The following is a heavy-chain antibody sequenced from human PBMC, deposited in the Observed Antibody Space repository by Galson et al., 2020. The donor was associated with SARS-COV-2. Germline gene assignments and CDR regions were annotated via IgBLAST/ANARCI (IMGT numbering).Heavy chain of an antibody. V-gene: IGHV3-9*01. Sequence: SLKISCAASGFTFDDYAMHWVRQAPGKGLEWVPAISWNSGSIGYADSVKGRFTISRDNAKNSLYLQMNSLRAEDTAVYYCAKDYDYYDSSGYVDYWGQGTLVTVSS. CDR2: ISWNSGSI. D-gene: IGHD3-22*01. CDR3: AKDYDYYDSSGYVDY. J-gene: IGHJ4*02. CDR1: GFTFDDYA.